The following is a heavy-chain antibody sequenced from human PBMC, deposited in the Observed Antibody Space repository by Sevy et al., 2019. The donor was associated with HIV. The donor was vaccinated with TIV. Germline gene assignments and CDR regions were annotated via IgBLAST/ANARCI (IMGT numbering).Heavy chain of an antibody. CDR1: GFTFSSYS. V-gene: IGHV3-21*01. CDR2: ISSSSSYI. CDR3: ARVPGIAVAGTGY. J-gene: IGHJ4*02. D-gene: IGHD6-19*01. Sequence: GGSLRLSCAASGFTFSSYSMNWVRQAPGKGLEWVSSISSSSSYIYYEDSVKGRFTISRDNAKNSLYLQMNSLRAEDTAVDYCARVPGIAVAGTGYWGQGTLVTVSS.